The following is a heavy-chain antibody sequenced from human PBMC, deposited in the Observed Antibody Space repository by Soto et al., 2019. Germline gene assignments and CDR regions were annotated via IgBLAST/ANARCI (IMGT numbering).Heavy chain of an antibody. Sequence: QVHLVQSGADVRKSGSSVRVSCTASGGGTLSNDGISWVRQAPGQGLEWLGRIIPFFGTPAYSQSFQGRLTITADASTGTVYMDLRSLKSDDTAVYYCSREVVTETTWGSFDSWGQGTLVTVSS. J-gene: IGHJ4*02. CDR3: SREVVTETTWGSFDS. V-gene: IGHV1-69*01. D-gene: IGHD2-21*02. CDR2: IIPFFGTP. CDR1: GGGTLSNDG.